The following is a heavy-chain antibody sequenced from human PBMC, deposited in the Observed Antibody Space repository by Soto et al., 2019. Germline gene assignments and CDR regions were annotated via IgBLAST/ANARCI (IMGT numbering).Heavy chain of an antibody. D-gene: IGHD3-10*01. CDR2: IGTTGSYT. CDR1: GFTFSLYT. CDR3: ARDDEGGSYCDLGY. J-gene: IGHJ4*02. V-gene: IGHV3-21*01. Sequence: GGSLRLSCVASGFTFSLYTMDWVRQAPGKGLEWVSAIGTTGSYTYYADSVKGRFTISRDNSKNTLYLQMNSLRTEDTAIYYCARDDEGGSYCDLGYWGQGTLVTVS.